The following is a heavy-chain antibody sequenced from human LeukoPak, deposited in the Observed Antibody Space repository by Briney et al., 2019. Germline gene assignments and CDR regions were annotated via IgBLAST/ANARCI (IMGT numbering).Heavy chain of an antibody. V-gene: IGHV4-34*01. J-gene: IGHJ6*02. CDR3: ARGRDCGMDV. Sequence: SETLSLTCAVYGGSFSGYYWSWIRQPPGKGLEWIGEINHGGSTNYNPSLKSRVTISVDTSKNQFSLKLSSVTAADTAVYYCARGRDCGMDVWGQGTTVTVSS. CDR1: GGSFSGYY. CDR2: INHGGST.